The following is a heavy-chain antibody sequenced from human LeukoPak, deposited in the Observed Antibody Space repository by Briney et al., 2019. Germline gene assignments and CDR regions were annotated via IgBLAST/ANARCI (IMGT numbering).Heavy chain of an antibody. Sequence: GGSLRLSCAASGFTFSSYSMNWVRQAPGKGLEWVSYISSSSSTIYYADSVKGRFTISRDNAKNSLYLQMNSLRAEDTAVYYCARDPGVVGSWFDPWGQGTLVTVSS. CDR2: ISSSSSTI. CDR3: ARDPGVVGSWFDP. J-gene: IGHJ5*02. V-gene: IGHV3-48*01. D-gene: IGHD2-15*01. CDR1: GFTFSSYS.